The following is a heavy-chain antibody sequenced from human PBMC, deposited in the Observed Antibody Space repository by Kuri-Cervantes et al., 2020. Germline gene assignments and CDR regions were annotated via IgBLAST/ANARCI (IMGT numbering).Heavy chain of an antibody. D-gene: IGHD3-9*01. Sequence: GESLKISCAASGFTFSSYGMHWVRQAPGKGLEWVALISYDGSNKYYADSVKGRFTIFRDNSKNTLYLQMNSLRAEDTAVYYCARALGQSYDILTGYYTNYYYYGMDVWGQGTTVTVSS. CDR3: ARALGQSYDILTGYYTNYYYYGMDV. V-gene: IGHV3-30*03. CDR2: ISYDGSNK. CDR1: GFTFSSYG. J-gene: IGHJ6*02.